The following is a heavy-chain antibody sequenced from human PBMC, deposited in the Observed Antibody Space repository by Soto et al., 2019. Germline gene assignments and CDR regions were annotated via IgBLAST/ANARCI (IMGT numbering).Heavy chain of an antibody. CDR3: MVFGGYYYYGMDV. J-gene: IGHJ6*02. CDR1: GVTFSSYA. V-gene: IGHV3-23*01. Sequence: GGSLRLSCAASGVTFSSYAMSWVRQAPGKGLEWVSAISGSGGSTYYADSVKGRFTISRDNSKNTLYLQLNSLRAEDTAVYWAMVFGGYYYYGMDVWGQGTKVTVSS. CDR2: ISGSGGST. D-gene: IGHD5-18*01.